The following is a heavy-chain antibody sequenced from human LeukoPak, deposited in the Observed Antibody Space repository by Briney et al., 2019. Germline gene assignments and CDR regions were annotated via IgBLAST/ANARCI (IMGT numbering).Heavy chain of an antibody. D-gene: IGHD3-22*01. Sequence: GASVKVSCKASGGTFSSYAISWVRQAPGQGLEWMGGIIPIFGTANYAQKFQGRVTITTDESTSTAYMELSSLRSEDTAVYYCASAYDSSGYSYNWFDPWGQGTLVTVSS. CDR1: GGTFSSYA. V-gene: IGHV1-69*05. CDR3: ASAYDSSGYSYNWFDP. CDR2: IIPIFGTA. J-gene: IGHJ5*02.